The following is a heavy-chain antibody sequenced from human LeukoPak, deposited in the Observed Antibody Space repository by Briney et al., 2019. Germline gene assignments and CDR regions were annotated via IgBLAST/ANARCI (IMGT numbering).Heavy chain of an antibody. CDR1: GFTVSSNY. CDR2: VYSGGST. Sequence: GGSLRLSCAASGFTVSSNYMSWVRQAPGKGLEWVSVVYSGGSTYYADSVKGRFTISRDNSKSTLYLQMNSLRAEDTAVYFCARLGTTVTHFDYWGQGTLVTVSS. J-gene: IGHJ4*02. D-gene: IGHD4-17*01. CDR3: ARLGTTVTHFDY. V-gene: IGHV3-66*01.